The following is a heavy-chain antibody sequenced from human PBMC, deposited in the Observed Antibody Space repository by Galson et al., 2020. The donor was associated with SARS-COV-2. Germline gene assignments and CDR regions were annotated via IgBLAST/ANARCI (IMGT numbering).Heavy chain of an antibody. Sequence: SETLSLTCSVSGVSITSNCSYWSRIRQPPGQGLEWIGTISFSGSTYYNASLKMRLSISLDTSKNQPSLRLTSVTAADTAVYSCVRDRPGVHGMDVWGQGTTVIVSS. CDR1: GVSITSNCSY. J-gene: IGHJ6*02. D-gene: IGHD6-6*01. CDR3: VRDRPGVHGMDV. V-gene: IGHV4-39*07. CDR2: ISFSGST.